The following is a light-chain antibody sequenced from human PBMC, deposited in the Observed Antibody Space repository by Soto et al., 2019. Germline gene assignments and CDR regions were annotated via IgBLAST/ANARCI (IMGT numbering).Light chain of an antibody. CDR1: SGHSNYA. CDR3: QTWGTGIQV. Sequence: QPVLTQSPSASASLGASVRLTCTLSSGHSNYAIAWHRQQPEKGPQYLMRINSDGSHSKGDGIPDRFSGSRSGAERYLTISSLQSEDEADYSCQTWGTGIQVFGGGTKLTVL. V-gene: IGLV4-69*01. CDR2: INSDGSH. J-gene: IGLJ3*02.